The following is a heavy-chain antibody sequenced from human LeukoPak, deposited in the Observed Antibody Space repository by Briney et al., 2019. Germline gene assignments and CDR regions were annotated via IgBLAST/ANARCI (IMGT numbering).Heavy chain of an antibody. CDR3: AKDQTRYCSSTSCLYFDY. V-gene: IGHV4-61*02. CDR1: GGSISSGSYY. D-gene: IGHD2-2*01. J-gene: IGHJ4*02. Sequence: SQTLSLTCTISGGSISSGSYYWSWIRQPAGKGLEWIGRIYTSGSTNYNPSLKSRVTISVDTSKNQFSLKLSSVTAADTAVYYCAKDQTRYCSSTSCLYFDYWGQGTLVTVSS. CDR2: IYTSGST.